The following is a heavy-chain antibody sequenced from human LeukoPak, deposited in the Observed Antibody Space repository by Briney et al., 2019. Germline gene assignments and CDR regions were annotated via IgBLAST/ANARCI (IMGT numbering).Heavy chain of an antibody. D-gene: IGHD1-26*01. CDR3: AKDRKWELLVPDFDY. CDR2: IRYDGSNK. Sequence: GGSLRLSCAASGFTVSSYGMHWVRQAPGKGLEWVAFIRYDGSNKYYADSVKGRFTISRDNSKNTLYLQMNSLRAEDTAVYYCAKDRKWELLVPDFDYWGQGTLVTVSS. J-gene: IGHJ4*02. V-gene: IGHV3-30*02. CDR1: GFTVSSYG.